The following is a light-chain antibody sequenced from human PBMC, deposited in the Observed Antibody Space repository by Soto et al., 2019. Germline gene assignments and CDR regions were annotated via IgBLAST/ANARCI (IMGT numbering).Light chain of an antibody. CDR1: QSVGNS. CDR2: GAS. V-gene: IGKV3-15*01. CDR3: QQYNNWPWT. J-gene: IGKJ1*01. Sequence: EIVMTQSPATLSLSPGERATLSCRASQSVGNSLAWYQLKPGQPPRLLIYGASARATGFPARFSASGSGTEFTLTISSLQSEDFAVYYCQQYNNWPWTFGQGTKVDIK.